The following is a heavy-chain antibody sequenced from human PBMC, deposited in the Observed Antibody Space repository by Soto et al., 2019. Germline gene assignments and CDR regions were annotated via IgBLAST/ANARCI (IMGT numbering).Heavy chain of an antibody. D-gene: IGHD2-2*01. V-gene: IGHV1-3*01. Sequence: QVQLVQSGAEVEKPGASVKVSCKASGYTFTTYAVHWVRQAPGQRLEWMGWVNAGNGNTRFSQYWQDRVTITRDTSARTVYIDLSSVRSEDTAVYYCARGHLAVVPVASWFYYMHVWGKGTTVTVSS. CDR2: VNAGNGNT. CDR3: ARGHLAVVPVASWFYYMHV. J-gene: IGHJ6*03. CDR1: GYTFTTYA.